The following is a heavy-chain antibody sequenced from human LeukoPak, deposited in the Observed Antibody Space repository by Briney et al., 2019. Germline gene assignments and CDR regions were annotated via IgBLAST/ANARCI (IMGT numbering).Heavy chain of an antibody. J-gene: IGHJ4*02. Sequence: VASVTVSCKASGGTFSSYAISWVRQAPGQGLEWMGGIIPIFGTANYAQKFQGRVTITADKSTSTAYMELSSLRSEDTAVYYCARDGEAYCGGDCYQFDYWGQGTLVTVSS. D-gene: IGHD2-21*02. CDR3: ARDGEAYCGGDCYQFDY. V-gene: IGHV1-69*06. CDR1: GGTFSSYA. CDR2: IIPIFGTA.